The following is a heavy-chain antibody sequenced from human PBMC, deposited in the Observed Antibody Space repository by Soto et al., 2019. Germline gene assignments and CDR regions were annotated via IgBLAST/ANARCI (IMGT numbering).Heavy chain of an antibody. D-gene: IGHD2-15*01. V-gene: IGHV3-23*01. CDR1: GFTFSSYA. CDR2: ISGSGGST. CDR3: AKDRDILVVVAAVDAFDI. Sequence: EVQLLESGGGLVQPGGSLRLSCAASGFTFSSYAMSWVRQAPGKGLEWVSAISGSGGSTYYADSVKGRFTISRDNSKNTLYLQMNSLRAEHTAVYYCAKDRDILVVVAAVDAFDIWGQGTMVTVSS. J-gene: IGHJ3*02.